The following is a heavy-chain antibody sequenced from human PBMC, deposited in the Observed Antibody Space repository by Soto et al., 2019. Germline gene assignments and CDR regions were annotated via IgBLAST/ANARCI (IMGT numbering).Heavy chain of an antibody. V-gene: IGHV3-23*01. CDR1: GFTFSSYA. D-gene: IGHD5-18*01. Sequence: GGSLRLSCAASGFTFSSYAMSWVRQAPGKGLEWVSAISGSGGSTYYADSVKGRFTISRDNSKNTLYLQMNSLRAEDTAVYYCAKYSYGYEPLYYYYYGMDVWGQGTTVTVSS. J-gene: IGHJ6*02. CDR2: ISGSGGST. CDR3: AKYSYGYEPLYYYYYGMDV.